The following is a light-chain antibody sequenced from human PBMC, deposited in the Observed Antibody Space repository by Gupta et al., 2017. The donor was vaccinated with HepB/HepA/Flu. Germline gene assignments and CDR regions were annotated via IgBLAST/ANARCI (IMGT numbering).Light chain of an antibody. J-gene: IGKJ4*02. CDR3: KQGLKRVA. CDR1: QSLLHSTGYTY. CDR2: RGS. V-gene: IGKV2-28*01. Sequence: VVTQSPRPLSATPGEPASISCRSSQSLLHSTGYTYLEWYLQKPGRPPQLLIYRGSHRASGVADRFSGSGSGTDFPQKSSRVEAEDVGVYYWKQGLKRVAFGGGTKVEIK.